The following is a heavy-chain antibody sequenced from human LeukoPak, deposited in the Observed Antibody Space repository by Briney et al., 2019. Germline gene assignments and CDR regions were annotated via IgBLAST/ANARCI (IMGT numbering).Heavy chain of an antibody. CDR3: ARDPHCYDILTGLYYFDY. CDR2: IYYSGST. J-gene: IGHJ4*02. Sequence: SETLSLTCTVSGGSISSSSYYWGWIRQPPGKGLEWIGSIYYSGSTYYNPSLKSRVTISVDTSKNQFSLKLSSVTAADTAVYYCARDPHCYDILTGLYYFDYWGQGTLVTVSS. V-gene: IGHV4-39*07. D-gene: IGHD3-9*01. CDR1: GGSISSSSYY.